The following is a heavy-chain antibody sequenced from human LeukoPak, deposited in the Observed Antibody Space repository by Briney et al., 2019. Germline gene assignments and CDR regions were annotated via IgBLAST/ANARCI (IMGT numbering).Heavy chain of an antibody. CDR2: INHSGST. Sequence: SETLSLTCAVYGGSFSGYYWSWIRQPPGKGLEWIGEINHSGSTNYNPSLKSRVTISVDTSKNQFSLKLSSVTAADTAVYYCARGPQYPWFDPWGQGTLVTVS. V-gene: IGHV4-34*01. J-gene: IGHJ5*02. D-gene: IGHD2-2*01. CDR1: GGSFSGYY. CDR3: ARGPQYPWFDP.